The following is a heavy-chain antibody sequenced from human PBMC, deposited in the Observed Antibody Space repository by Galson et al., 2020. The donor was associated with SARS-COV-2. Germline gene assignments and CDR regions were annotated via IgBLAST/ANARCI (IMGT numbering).Heavy chain of an antibody. D-gene: IGHD1-1*01. CDR2: IYTSGST. J-gene: IGHJ6*04. V-gene: IGHV4-61*02. CDR1: GGSISSGSYY. CDR3: ARELRKYGNAYYVYYDGMDV. Sequence: SETLSLTCTVSGGSISSGSYYWSWIRQPAGKGLEWIGRIYTSGSTNYNPSLKSRVTISVDTSKNQFSLKLSSVTAADTAVYYCARELRKYGNAYYVYYDGMDVWGRGTSVTVSS.